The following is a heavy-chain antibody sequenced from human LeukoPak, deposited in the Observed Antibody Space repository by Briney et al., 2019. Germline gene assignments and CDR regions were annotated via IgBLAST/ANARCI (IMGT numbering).Heavy chain of an antibody. CDR1: GFTVSSNY. V-gene: IGHV3-66*01. Sequence: GRSLRLSCAASGFTVSSNYMTWVRKAPGKGLEWVSVIYSGGNTYYADSVEGRFTISRDNTKNTVYLQTNSLRADDTAVYYCARDVGFIAGATPGAFDSWGQGTTVTVSS. J-gene: IGHJ3*02. D-gene: IGHD1-26*01. CDR2: IYSGGNT. CDR3: ARDVGFIAGATPGAFDS.